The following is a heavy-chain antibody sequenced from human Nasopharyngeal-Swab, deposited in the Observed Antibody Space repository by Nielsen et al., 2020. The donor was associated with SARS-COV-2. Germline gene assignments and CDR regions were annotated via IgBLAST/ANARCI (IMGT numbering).Heavy chain of an antibody. V-gene: IGHV4-31*03. J-gene: IGHJ5*02. Sequence: SETLSLTCTVSGGSISSGGYYWSWIRQHPGKGLEWIGEINHSGSTNYNPSLKSRVTISVDTSKNQFSLKLSSVTAADTAVYYCATGLIPQSNWFDPWGQGTLVTVSS. CDR2: INHSGST. CDR3: ATGLIPQSNWFDP. D-gene: IGHD2-8*01. CDR1: GGSISSGGYY.